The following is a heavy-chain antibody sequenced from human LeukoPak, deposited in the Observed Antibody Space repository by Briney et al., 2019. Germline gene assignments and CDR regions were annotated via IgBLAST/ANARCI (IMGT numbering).Heavy chain of an antibody. CDR1: GFTFSSYS. CDR3: ARDDGSKRYYYYMDV. CDR2: ISSSSSYI. D-gene: IGHD1-26*01. J-gene: IGHJ6*03. Sequence: GGSLRLSCAASGFTFSSYSMNWVRQAPGKGLEWVSSISSSSSYIYYADSVKGRFTISRDNAKNSLYLQMNSLRAEDTAVYYCARDDGSKRYYYYMDVWGKGTTVTVSS. V-gene: IGHV3-21*01.